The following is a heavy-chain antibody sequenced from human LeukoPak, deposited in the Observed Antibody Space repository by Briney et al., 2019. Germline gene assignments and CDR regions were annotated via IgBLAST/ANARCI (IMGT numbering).Heavy chain of an antibody. V-gene: IGHV4-39*01. J-gene: IGHJ4*02. D-gene: IGHD6-13*01. Sequence: QPSETLFLTCTVSGGSISSSSYFWGWIRQPPGKGLEWVGSMSYSGSTYYNPSLKSRVTISVDTSKNQFSLKLSSVTAADTAVYYCARRSSSQPPNYWGQGTLVTVSS. CDR1: GGSISSSSYF. CDR2: MSYSGST. CDR3: ARRSSSQPPNY.